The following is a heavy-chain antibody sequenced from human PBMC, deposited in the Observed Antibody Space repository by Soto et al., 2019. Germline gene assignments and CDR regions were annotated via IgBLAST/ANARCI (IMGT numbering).Heavy chain of an antibody. CDR1: GGTFSSYA. D-gene: IGHD6-19*01. CDR2: IIPIFGTA. CDR3: ARVGAVAGTLDDY. J-gene: IGHJ4*02. Sequence: SVKVSCKASGGTFSSYAISWVRQAPGQGLEWMGGIIPIFGTANYAQKFQGRVTITADESTSTAYMELSSLRSEDTAVYYCARVGAVAGTLDDYWGQGTLVTVSS. V-gene: IGHV1-69*13.